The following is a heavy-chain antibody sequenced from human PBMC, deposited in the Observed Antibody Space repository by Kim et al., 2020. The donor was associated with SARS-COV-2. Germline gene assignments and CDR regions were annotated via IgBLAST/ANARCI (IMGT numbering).Heavy chain of an antibody. Sequence: YHPSLNSRVTISLDTSKNQFSLKLSSVTAADTAVYYCASAVAGTEPLDYWGQGTLVTVSS. D-gene: IGHD6-19*01. CDR3: ASAVAGTEPLDY. J-gene: IGHJ4*02. V-gene: IGHV4-4*09.